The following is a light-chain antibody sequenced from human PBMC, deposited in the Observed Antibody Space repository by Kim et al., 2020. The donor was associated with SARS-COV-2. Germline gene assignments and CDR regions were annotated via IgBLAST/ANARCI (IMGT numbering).Light chain of an antibody. Sequence: SYELTQPPSVSVAPGKTARITCGGNNIGSKSVHWYQQKPGQAPVLVIYYDSDRPSGIPERFSGSNSGNTATLTISRVEAWDEADYYCQVWDRSSDHPVFG. CDR2: YDS. J-gene: IGLJ3*02. CDR3: QVWDRSSDHPV. V-gene: IGLV3-21*04. CDR1: NIGSKS.